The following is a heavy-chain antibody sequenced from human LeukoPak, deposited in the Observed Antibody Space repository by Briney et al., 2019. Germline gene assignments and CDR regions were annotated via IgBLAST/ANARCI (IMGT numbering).Heavy chain of an antibody. CDR2: IYNDGGT. CDR1: GGSISSSSYY. Sequence: ETLSLTCTVSGGSISSSSYYWGWIRQPPGKGLEWVSIIYNDGGTYYADSVKGRFTISRDNSKNTLFLQMNSLRAEDTAVYFCARLYYDILTAIRNWGQGTLVTVSS. V-gene: IGHV3-53*01. J-gene: IGHJ4*02. CDR3: ARLYYDILTAIRN. D-gene: IGHD3-9*01.